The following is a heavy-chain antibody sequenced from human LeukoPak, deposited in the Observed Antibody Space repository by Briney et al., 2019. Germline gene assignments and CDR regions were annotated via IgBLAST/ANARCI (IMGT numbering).Heavy chain of an antibody. J-gene: IGHJ4*02. Sequence: SETLSLTCTVSGGSISTSTYYWGWIRQPPGKGLEWIGYIYTSGSTNYNPSLKSRVTISVDTSKNQFSLKLSSVTAADTAVYYCARLLGYCSSTSCWGGYFDYWGQGTLVTASS. V-gene: IGHV4-61*05. D-gene: IGHD2-2*01. CDR3: ARLLGYCSSTSCWGGYFDY. CDR1: GGSISTSTYY. CDR2: IYTSGST.